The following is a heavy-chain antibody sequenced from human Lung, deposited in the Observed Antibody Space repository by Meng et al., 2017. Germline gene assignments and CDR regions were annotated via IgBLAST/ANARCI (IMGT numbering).Heavy chain of an antibody. V-gene: IGHV3-33*01. CDR1: GFAFSSYG. D-gene: IGHD6-13*01. CDR3: ARGGWYSSSSRVDY. J-gene: IGHJ4*02. CDR2: IWYDGSNK. Sequence: QVQRVESGGGVVQPGRSLRLSCAASGFAFSSYGMHWVRQAPGKGLEWVAVIWYDGSNKYYADSVKGRFTISRDNSKNTLYLQMNSLRAEDTAVYYCARGGWYSSSSRVDYWGQGTLVTVSS.